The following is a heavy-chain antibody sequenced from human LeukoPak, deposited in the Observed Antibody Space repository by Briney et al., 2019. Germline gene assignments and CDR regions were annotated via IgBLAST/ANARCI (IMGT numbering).Heavy chain of an antibody. CDR2: IYYSGST. D-gene: IGHD3-22*01. V-gene: IGHV4-59*05. Sequence: SETLSLTCTVSGGSISSYYWSWIRQPAGKGLEWIGSIYYSGSTYYNPSLKSRVTISVDTSKNQFSLKLSSVTAADTAVYYCARHGGNYYYDSSGYYYLDYWGQGTLVTVSS. CDR1: GGSISSYY. CDR3: ARHGGNYYYDSSGYYYLDY. J-gene: IGHJ4*02.